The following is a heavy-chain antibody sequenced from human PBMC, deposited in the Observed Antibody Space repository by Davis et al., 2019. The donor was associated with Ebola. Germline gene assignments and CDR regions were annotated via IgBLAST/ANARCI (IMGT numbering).Heavy chain of an antibody. CDR2: ISAYNGNT. D-gene: IGHD3-3*01. J-gene: IGHJ5*02. Sequence: ASVMVSCKASGYTFTSYGISWVRQAPGQGFEWMGWISAYNGNTNYAQKLQGRVTMTTDTSTSTAYMELRSLRSDDTAVYYCALSYDFWSGYYSRFDPWGQGTLVTVSS. CDR3: ALSYDFWSGYYSRFDP. V-gene: IGHV1-18*04. CDR1: GYTFTSYG.